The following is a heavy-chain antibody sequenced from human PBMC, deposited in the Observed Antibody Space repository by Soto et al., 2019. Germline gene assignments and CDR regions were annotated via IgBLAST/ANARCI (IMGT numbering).Heavy chain of an antibody. V-gene: IGHV4-34*01. J-gene: IGHJ6*02. CDR1: GWSLSGYY. Sequence: SEALSLTCAVYGWSLSGYYWSWIRQPPGKGLEWIGEINHSGSTNYNPSLKSRVTISVDTSKNQFSLKLSSVTAADTAVYYCARYMEAEYQLLSRYYYYGMDVWGQGTTVTVSS. CDR3: ARYMEAEYQLLSRYYYYGMDV. CDR2: INHSGST. D-gene: IGHD2-2*01.